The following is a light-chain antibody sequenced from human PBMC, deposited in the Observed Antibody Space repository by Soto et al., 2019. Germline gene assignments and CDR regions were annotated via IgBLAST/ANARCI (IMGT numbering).Light chain of an antibody. V-gene: IGKV3-20*01. Sequence: EIVLTQSPGTLSLSPGERATLSCRASQSVSSSYLAWYQQKPGQAPRLLIYGASVRATGIPDRFSGSGSGTHFTLTISRLEPEDFAVYYCQQYGSSPLFTFGPGTKVHIK. CDR3: QQYGSSPLFT. J-gene: IGKJ3*01. CDR1: QSVSSSY. CDR2: GAS.